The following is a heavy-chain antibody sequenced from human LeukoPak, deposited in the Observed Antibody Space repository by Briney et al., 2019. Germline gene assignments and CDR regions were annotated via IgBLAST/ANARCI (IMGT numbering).Heavy chain of an antibody. CDR3: ANADQNYYDSSGYQSFDY. D-gene: IGHD3-22*01. CDR2: ISYDGSNK. J-gene: IGHJ4*02. CDR1: GFTLSSYG. V-gene: IGHV3-30*18. Sequence: GGSLRLSCAASGFTLSSYGMHWVRQAPGKGLEWVAVISYDGSNKYYVDSVKGRFTISRDNSKNTLYLQMNSLRAEDTAVYYCANADQNYYDSSGYQSFDYWGQGTLVTVSS.